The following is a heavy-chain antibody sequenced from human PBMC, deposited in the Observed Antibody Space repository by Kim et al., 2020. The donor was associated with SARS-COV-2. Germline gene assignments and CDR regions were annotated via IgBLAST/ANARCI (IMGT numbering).Heavy chain of an antibody. V-gene: IGHV4-30-2*04. D-gene: IGHD4-17*01. Sequence: YTPSLKSRVTISVDTSKNQFSLKLSSVTAADTAVYYCARGVTTEYNWFDPWGQGTLVTVSS. J-gene: IGHJ5*02. CDR3: ARGVTTEYNWFDP.